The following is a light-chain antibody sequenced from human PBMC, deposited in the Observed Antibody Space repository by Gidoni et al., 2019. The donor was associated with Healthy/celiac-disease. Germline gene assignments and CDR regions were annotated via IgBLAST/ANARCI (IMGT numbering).Light chain of an antibody. CDR3: QSYDSSLSGYV. Sequence: QSVLTQPHSVSGAPGQRVPIPCTGSSSNIWAGYDVHWYKQLPGTAPKLLIYGTSNRPSGVPDRFSGSKSGTSASLAITGLQAEDEADYYCQSYDSSLSGYVFGTGTKVTVL. CDR1: SSNIWAGYD. J-gene: IGLJ1*01. V-gene: IGLV1-40*01. CDR2: GTS.